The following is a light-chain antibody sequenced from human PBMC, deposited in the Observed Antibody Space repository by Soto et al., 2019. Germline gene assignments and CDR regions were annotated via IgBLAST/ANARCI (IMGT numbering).Light chain of an antibody. CDR3: SSYTSSSTFYV. CDR2: DVS. CDR1: SSDVGGYNY. Sequence: QSVLTQPASVSGSPGQSITISCTGTSSDVGGYNYVSLYQQHPGKAPKLMIYDVSTRPSGVSNRFSGSKSGNTASLTISGLQSEDEADDYCSSYTSSSTFYVFGPGTKVTVL. V-gene: IGLV2-14*01. J-gene: IGLJ1*01.